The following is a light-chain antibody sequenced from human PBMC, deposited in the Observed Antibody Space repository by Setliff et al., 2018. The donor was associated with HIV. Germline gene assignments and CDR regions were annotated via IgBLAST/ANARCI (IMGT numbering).Light chain of an antibody. J-gene: IGLJ1*01. CDR3: SSYTGSNTYI. V-gene: IGLV2-14*01. Sequence: TQPASVSGSPGQSITISCTGTSSDVGDYNYVSWSQQHPGKAPKLMIYDVSKRPSGVSNRFSGAKSGNTASLTISGLQAEDEADYYCSSYTGSNTYIFGSGTKVTVL. CDR2: DVS. CDR1: SSDVGDYNY.